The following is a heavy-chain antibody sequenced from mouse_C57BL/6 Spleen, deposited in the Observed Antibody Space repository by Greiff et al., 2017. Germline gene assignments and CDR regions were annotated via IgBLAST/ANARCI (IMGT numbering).Heavy chain of an antibody. Sequence: VQLQQSGAELVRPGASVTLSCKASGYTFTDYEMHWVKQTPVHGLEWIGAIDPETGGTAYNQKFKGNAILTADKATSTAYMELRSLTSEDSAVYYCTGTAQATSFDYWGQGTTLTVSS. V-gene: IGHV1-15*01. CDR2: IDPETGGT. J-gene: IGHJ2*01. D-gene: IGHD3-2*02. CDR3: TGTAQATSFDY. CDR1: GYTFTDYE.